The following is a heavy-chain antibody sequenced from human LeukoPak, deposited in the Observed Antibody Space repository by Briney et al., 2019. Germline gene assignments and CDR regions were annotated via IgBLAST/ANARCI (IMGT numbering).Heavy chain of an antibody. CDR3: ARDTSTYYYDSSGYYYDY. J-gene: IGHJ4*02. CDR2: IWYDGSNK. V-gene: IGHV3-33*01. Sequence: PGGSLRLSCAASGFTFSSYGMHWVRQAPGKGLEWVAVIWYDGSNKYYADSVKGRFTISRDNSKNTLYLQMNSLRAEDTAVYYCARDTSTYYYDSSGYYYDYWGQGTLVTVSS. D-gene: IGHD3-22*01. CDR1: GFTFSSYG.